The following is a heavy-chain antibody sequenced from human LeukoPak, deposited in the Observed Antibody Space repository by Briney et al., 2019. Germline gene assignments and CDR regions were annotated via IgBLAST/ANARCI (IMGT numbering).Heavy chain of an antibody. CDR1: GFTFSSYS. V-gene: IGHV3-21*01. D-gene: IGHD6-19*01. Sequence: PGGSLRLSCAASGFTFSSYSMNWVRQAPGKGLEWGSSISSSRSYIYYADSVQGRFTISRDNAKNSLYLQMNSLRAEDTAVYYCASGYSSGWYTRGSEYFQHWGQGTLVTVSS. CDR2: ISSSRSYI. J-gene: IGHJ1*01. CDR3: ASGYSSGWYTRGSEYFQH.